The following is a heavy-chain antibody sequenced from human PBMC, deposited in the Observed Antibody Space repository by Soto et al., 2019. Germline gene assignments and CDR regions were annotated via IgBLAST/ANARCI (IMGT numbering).Heavy chain of an antibody. CDR1: GFIFSGSG. J-gene: IGHJ5*01. CDR3: ARWVGGSMYDTSGKYDS. CDR2: VSNDGIRK. V-gene: IGHV3-30*03. D-gene: IGHD3-22*01. Sequence: QVQLVESGGGVVQPGRSLRLTCAASGFIFSGSGMHWVRQAPGKGLEWVALVSNDGIRKYYGDSVKGRFTISRDNAENTLYLQMNSLRAEDTAVYYCARWVGGSMYDTSGKYDSWGQGTLVNVSS.